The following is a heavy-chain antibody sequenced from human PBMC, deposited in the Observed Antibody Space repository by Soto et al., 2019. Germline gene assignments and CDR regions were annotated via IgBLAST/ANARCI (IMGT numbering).Heavy chain of an antibody. CDR2: IYPDDSDT. D-gene: IGHD6-6*01. J-gene: IGHJ6*02. Sequence: PGESLKISCEASGYTFTNYWIAWVRQVPGRGLEWMGIIYPDDSDTRYSPSFQGQVTISADKSITTAYLQWGSLKASGTAMYYCARRAGSSSSGLYYGLDVWGQGTTVTVS. CDR1: GYTFTNYW. CDR3: ARRAGSSSSGLYYGLDV. V-gene: IGHV5-51*01.